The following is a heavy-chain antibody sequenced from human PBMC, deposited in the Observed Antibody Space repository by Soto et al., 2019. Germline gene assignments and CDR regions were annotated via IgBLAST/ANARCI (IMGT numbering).Heavy chain of an antibody. V-gene: IGHV3-30-3*01. J-gene: IGHJ4*02. CDR2: ISYDGSNK. Sequence: GGSLRHSCAASGFTFSSYAKHWVRQAPGKGLEWLAVISYDGSNKYYADSVKGRFTISRDNSKNTLYLQMNSLRAEDTAVYYCAIYVTNCDRFRAFVFRCQG. CDR3: AIYVTNCDRFRAFVF. CDR1: GFTFSSYA. D-gene: IGHD2-21*01.